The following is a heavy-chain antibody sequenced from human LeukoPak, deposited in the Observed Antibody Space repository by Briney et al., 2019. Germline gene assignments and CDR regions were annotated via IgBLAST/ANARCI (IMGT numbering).Heavy chain of an antibody. V-gene: IGHV1-46*01. CDR3: ARGRIVVVPAARTAFTYFQH. CDR1: GYTFTSYY. J-gene: IGHJ1*01. CDR2: INPSGGST. Sequence: RASVKVSCKASGYTFTSYYMHWVRQAPGQGLEWMGIINPSGGSTSYAQKFQGRVTMTRDTSTSTVYMELSSLRSEDTAVYYCARGRIVVVPAARTAFTYFQHWGQGTLVTVSS. D-gene: IGHD2-2*01.